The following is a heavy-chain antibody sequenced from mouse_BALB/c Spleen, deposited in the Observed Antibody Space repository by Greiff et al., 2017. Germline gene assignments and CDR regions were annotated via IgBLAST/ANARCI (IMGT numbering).Heavy chain of an antibody. J-gene: IGHJ3*01. Sequence: QVQLQQPGAELVKPGASVKLSCKASGYTFTSYWMHWVKQRPGQGLEWIGEINPSNGRTNYNEKFKSKATLTVDKSSSTAYMQLSSLTSEDSAVYYCARGAYYRYDFAYWGQGTLVTVSA. CDR1: GYTFTSYW. V-gene: IGHV1S81*02. CDR2: INPSNGRT. CDR3: ARGAYYRYDFAY. D-gene: IGHD2-14*01.